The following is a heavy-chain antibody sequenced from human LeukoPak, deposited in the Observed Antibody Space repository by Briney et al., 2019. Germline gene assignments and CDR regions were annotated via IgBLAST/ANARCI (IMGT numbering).Heavy chain of an antibody. D-gene: IGHD5-12*01. CDR2: ISYDGSNK. V-gene: IGHV3-30-3*01. Sequence: GGSLRLSCAASGFTFSSYAMHWVRQAPGKGLEWVAVISYDGSNKYYAGSVKGRFTISRDNSKNTLYLQMNSLRAEDTAVYYCARDRGYDSDYYYGMDVWGQGTTVTVSS. CDR1: GFTFSSYA. J-gene: IGHJ6*02. CDR3: ARDRGYDSDYYYGMDV.